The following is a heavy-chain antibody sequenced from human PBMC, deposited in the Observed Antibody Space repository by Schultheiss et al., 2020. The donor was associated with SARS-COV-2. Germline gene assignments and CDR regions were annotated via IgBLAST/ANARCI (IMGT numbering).Heavy chain of an antibody. D-gene: IGHD5-12*01. CDR2: INPNSGGT. Sequence: ASMKVSCKASGYTFTGYYMHWVRQAPGQGLEWMGWINPNSGGTNYAQKLQGRVTMTTDTSATTAYMELSSLRSDDTAVYYCARNPRDTGYFDPWGQGTLVTVSS. V-gene: IGHV1-2*02. J-gene: IGHJ5*02. CDR1: GYTFTGYY. CDR3: ARNPRDTGYFDP.